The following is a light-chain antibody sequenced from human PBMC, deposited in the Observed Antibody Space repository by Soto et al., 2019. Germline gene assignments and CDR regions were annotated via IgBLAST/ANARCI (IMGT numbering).Light chain of an antibody. CDR3: QSAASSGGYHVI. CDR1: VLPKQN. J-gene: IGLJ2*01. V-gene: IGLV3-25*02. Sequence: SYELTQPPSVSVSPGQTARITCSGDVLPKQNAYWYQQKPGQAPVLMIYKDTERPSGIPERFSCSSSGTIVTLTISGVQAEAEADDYCQSAASSGGYHVIFGGGTKLTVL. CDR2: KDT.